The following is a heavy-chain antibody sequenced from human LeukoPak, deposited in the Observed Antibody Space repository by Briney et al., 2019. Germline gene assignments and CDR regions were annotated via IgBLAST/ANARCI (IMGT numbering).Heavy chain of an antibody. CDR1: GFTFSSYG. V-gene: IGHV3-30*02. J-gene: IGHJ4*02. CDR2: IWFDASNK. CDR3: AKDKGVDTAMVL. D-gene: IGHD5-18*01. Sequence: GGSLRLSCAASGFTFSSYGMHWVRQAPGKGLEWVASIWFDASNKYYADSVKGRFTISRDNSKNTLYLQMNSLRAEDTAVYYCAKDKGVDTAMVLWGQGTLVTVSS.